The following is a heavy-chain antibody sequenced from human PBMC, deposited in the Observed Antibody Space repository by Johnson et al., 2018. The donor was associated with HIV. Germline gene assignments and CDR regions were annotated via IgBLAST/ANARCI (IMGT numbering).Heavy chain of an antibody. V-gene: IGHV3-72*01. CDR2: SRNKANSYTT. Sequence: VQLVESGGGLVKPGGSLRLSCAASGFTFSDYYMIWIRQAPGKGLEWVGRSRNKANSYTTEYAASVKGRFTISRDDSKNSLYLQMNSLKTEDTAVYYCAREPEGWAFDIWGQGTMVTVSS. CDR3: AREPEGWAFDI. CDR1: GFTFSDYY. J-gene: IGHJ3*02. D-gene: IGHD1-26*01.